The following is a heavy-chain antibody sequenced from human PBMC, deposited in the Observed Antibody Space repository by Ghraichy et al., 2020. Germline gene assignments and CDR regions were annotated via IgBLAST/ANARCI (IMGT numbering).Heavy chain of an antibody. V-gene: IGHV3-21*01. D-gene: IGHD3-22*01. CDR1: GFTFSSYS. CDR3: ARDSGIHYDSSGYYYGWFDP. CDR2: ISSSSSYI. Sequence: GGSLRLSCAASGFTFSSYSMNWVRQAPGKGLEWVSSISSSSSYIYYADSVKGRFTISRDNAKNSLYLQMNSLRAEDTAVYYCARDSGIHYDSSGYYYGWFDPWGQGTLVTVSS. J-gene: IGHJ5*02.